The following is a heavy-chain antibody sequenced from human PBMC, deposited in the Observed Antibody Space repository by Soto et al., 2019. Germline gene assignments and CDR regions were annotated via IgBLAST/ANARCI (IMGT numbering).Heavy chain of an antibody. CDR3: ATTLPDWGSQPYYYYYGMDV. CDR2: IDPDDGET. Sequence: ASVKVSCKVSGYTLTGLSINWVRQAPGKGLEWMGGIDPDDGETIYAQKFQGRVAMTADTSTDTAYMELSSLRSEDTAVYYCATTLPDWGSQPYYYYYGMDVWGQGTTVTVSS. CDR1: GYTLTGLS. J-gene: IGHJ6*02. D-gene: IGHD7-27*01. V-gene: IGHV1-24*01.